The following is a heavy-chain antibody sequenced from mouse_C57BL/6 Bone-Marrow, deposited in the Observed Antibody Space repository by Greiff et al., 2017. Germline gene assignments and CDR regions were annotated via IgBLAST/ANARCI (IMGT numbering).Heavy chain of an antibody. CDR2: IHPNSGST. D-gene: IGHD3-2*02. Sequence: QVQLQQPGAELVKPGASVKLSCKASSYTFTSYWMHWVKQRPGQGLEWIGMIHPNSGSTNYNEKFKSKATLTVDKSSSTAYMQLSSLTSEDSAVYYCARGSSGYAWFAYWGQGTLVTVSA. J-gene: IGHJ3*01. CDR3: ARGSSGYAWFAY. V-gene: IGHV1-64*01. CDR1: SYTFTSYW.